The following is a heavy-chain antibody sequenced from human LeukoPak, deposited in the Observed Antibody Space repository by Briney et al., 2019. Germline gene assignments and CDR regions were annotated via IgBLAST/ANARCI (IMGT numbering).Heavy chain of an antibody. D-gene: IGHD3-9*01. Sequence: PGGSLRLSCAASGFTFSNYALHWVRQAPGKGLEWVGVISYDGSNKFYADSVRGRFTISRDNSKNTLFLQMNSLRPEDTAVYYCARGPDYDILADYFDYWGQGTLVTVSS. CDR1: GFTFSNYA. CDR3: ARGPDYDILADYFDY. V-gene: IGHV3-30*04. J-gene: IGHJ4*02. CDR2: ISYDGSNK.